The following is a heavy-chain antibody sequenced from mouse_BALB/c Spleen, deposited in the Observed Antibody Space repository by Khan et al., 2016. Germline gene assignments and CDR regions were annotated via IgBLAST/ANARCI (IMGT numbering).Heavy chain of an antibody. V-gene: IGHV3-8*02. J-gene: IGHJ2*01. CDR1: GDAITSGF. CDR3: TECSCWYFDY. CDR2: ISYSGNT. Sequence: EVQLQESGRSLVKPSQTLSLTCSVTGDAITSGFWNWIRKFPGNKLEYMGYISYSGNTFYHPSFQSRISITRDTSTNQYSLLLNTVTTADTATYYCTECSCWYFDYWGQGTTLTVSS.